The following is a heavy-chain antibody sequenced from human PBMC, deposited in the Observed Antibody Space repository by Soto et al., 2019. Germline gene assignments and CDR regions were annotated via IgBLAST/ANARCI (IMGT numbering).Heavy chain of an antibody. D-gene: IGHD3-10*01. Sequence: PSATQSLTCPVSGDPITSYFWSWIRPPAGKGLEWIGHMFPGGTTSHNSSLKSRVSMSIDTSKNQFSLTLTSVTAADTAVYYCARTLSGFTYGSRQFYFDYWGQGTLVTVSS. CDR3: ARTLSGFTYGSRQFYFDY. CDR2: MFPGGTT. CDR1: GDPITSYF. J-gene: IGHJ4*02. V-gene: IGHV4-4*07.